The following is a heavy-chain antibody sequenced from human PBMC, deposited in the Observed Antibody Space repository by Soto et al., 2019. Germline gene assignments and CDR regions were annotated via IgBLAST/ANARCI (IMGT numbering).Heavy chain of an antibody. D-gene: IGHD3-16*01. CDR3: TTHAAYYYNDY. CDR1: GYTFTDYY. Sequence: QVQLVQSGAEVKKPGASVKVSCRASGYTFTDYYLHWVRQAPGQGLEWMGWINPDSGGTEYAQKFQGRVTMTRDTSISTAYMEVSRLRSDDTAMYYCTTHAAYYYNDYWGPGTLVTVSS. J-gene: IGHJ4*02. CDR2: INPDSGGT. V-gene: IGHV1-2*02.